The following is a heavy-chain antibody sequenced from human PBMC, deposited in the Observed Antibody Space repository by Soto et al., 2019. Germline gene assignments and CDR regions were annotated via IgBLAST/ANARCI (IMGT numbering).Heavy chain of an antibody. CDR1: GFTFSSYG. CDR2: ISYDGSNK. V-gene: IGHV3-30*18. J-gene: IGHJ6*02. CDR3: AKSGGSNGWLLSEVGYYGMDV. D-gene: IGHD3-9*01. Sequence: QVQLVESGGGVVQPGRSLRLSCAASGFTFSSYGMHWVRQAPGKGLEWVAVISYDGSNKYFADSVKGRFTISRDNSKNTLYLQMNSLRAEDTAVYYCAKSGGSNGWLLSEVGYYGMDVWGQGTTVTVSS.